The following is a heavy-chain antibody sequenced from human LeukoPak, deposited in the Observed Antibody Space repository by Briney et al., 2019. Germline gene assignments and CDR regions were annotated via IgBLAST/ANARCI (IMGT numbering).Heavy chain of an antibody. Sequence: SENLSLTCAVYGGSFSGYYWSWIRQPPGKGLEWIGEINHSGSTNYNPSLKSRVTISVDTSKNQFSLKLSSVTAADTAVYYCASYCDTSVDDAFDIWGQGTMVTVSS. CDR3: ASYCDTSVDDAFDI. CDR1: GGSFSGYY. J-gene: IGHJ3*02. CDR2: INHSGST. V-gene: IGHV4-34*01. D-gene: IGHD3-22*01.